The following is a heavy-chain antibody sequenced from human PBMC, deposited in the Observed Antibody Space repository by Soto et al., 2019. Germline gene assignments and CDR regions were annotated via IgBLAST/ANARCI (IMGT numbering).Heavy chain of an antibody. V-gene: IGHV3-30*14. CDR1: GFTFSSYA. CDR2: ISYDGSNK. Sequence: GGSLRLSCAASGFTFSSYAMHWVRQAPGKGLEWVAVISYDGSNKYYADSVKGRFTISRDNSKNTLYLQMNSLRAEDTAVYYCARDQLYYNDISGRPLNAFDVWGQGTMVTVS. D-gene: IGHD3-22*01. J-gene: IGHJ3*01. CDR3: ARDQLYYNDISGRPLNAFDV.